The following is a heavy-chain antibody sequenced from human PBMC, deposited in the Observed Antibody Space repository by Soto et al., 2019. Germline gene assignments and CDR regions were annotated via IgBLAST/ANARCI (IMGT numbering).Heavy chain of an antibody. CDR3: ARVKQLVFDY. Sequence: GGSLRLSCAASGFTFSSYAMHWVRQAPGKGLEWVAVISYDGSNKYYADSVKGRFTISRDNSKNTLYLQMNSLRAEDTAVYYCARVKQLVFDYWGQGTLVTVSS. CDR1: GFTFSSYA. J-gene: IGHJ4*02. V-gene: IGHV3-30-3*01. D-gene: IGHD6-13*01. CDR2: ISYDGSNK.